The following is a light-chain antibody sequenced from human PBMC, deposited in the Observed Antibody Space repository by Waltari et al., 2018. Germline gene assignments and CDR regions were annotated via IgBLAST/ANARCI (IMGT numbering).Light chain of an antibody. V-gene: IGLV3-10*01. CDR1: ELQKRK. CDR2: EDN. CDR3: WSTDSSGYYGV. Sequence: SYELTQAPSVPVSPGQTARSTCSGDELQKRKDFWYQQKSGQAPVLVIYEDNKRPSGIPERFSGSTSDTLATLTISGAQVDDESDFYCWSTDSSGYYGVFGGGTKLTVL. J-gene: IGLJ3*02.